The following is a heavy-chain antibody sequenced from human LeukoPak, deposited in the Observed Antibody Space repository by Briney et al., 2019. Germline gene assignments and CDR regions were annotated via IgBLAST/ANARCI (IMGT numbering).Heavy chain of an antibody. CDR2: ITGDGTST. J-gene: IGHJ4*02. V-gene: IGHV3-74*01. CDR1: GFTFSSYW. CDR3: ARVDVLSGG. Sequence: GGSLRLSCAASGFTFSSYWMHWVRQAPGKGLVWVSRITGDGTSTTYADSVKGRFTISRDNAKNTLYLQMNSLRAEDTAVYYCARVDVLSGGWGQGTLVTVSS. D-gene: IGHD2-8*01.